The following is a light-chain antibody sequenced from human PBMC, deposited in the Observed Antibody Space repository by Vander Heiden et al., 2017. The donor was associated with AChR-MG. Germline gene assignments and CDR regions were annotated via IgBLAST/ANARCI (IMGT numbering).Light chain of an antibody. CDR2: QDG. CDR1: KLGNKY. J-gene: IGLJ3*02. Sequence: SYDLTQPPSVSVSPGQTASITCSGDKLGNKYASWYQQRPGQSPVLVVYQDGKRPSGIPERFSGSNSGDTATLTISGTQAMDEADYYCQAWDSNSGGVFGGGTKLTVL. CDR3: QAWDSNSGGV. V-gene: IGLV3-1*01.